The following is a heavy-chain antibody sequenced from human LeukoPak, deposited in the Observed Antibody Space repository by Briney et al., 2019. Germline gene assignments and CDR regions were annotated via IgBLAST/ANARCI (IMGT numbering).Heavy chain of an antibody. D-gene: IGHD5-24*01. CDR2: INHSGST. CDR3: ARQARNRDGYNWDYYYYMDV. J-gene: IGHJ6*03. Sequence: PSETLSLTCAVYGGSFSGYCWNWIRQPPGKVLEWIGEINHSGSTNYNPSLKSRVTISLDTSENQFSLKLSSVTAADTAVYYCARQARNRDGYNWDYYYYMDVWGKGTTVTISS. V-gene: IGHV4-34*01. CDR1: GGSFSGYC.